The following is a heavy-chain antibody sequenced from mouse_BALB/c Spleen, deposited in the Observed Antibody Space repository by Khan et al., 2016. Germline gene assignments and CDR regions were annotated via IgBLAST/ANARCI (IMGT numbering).Heavy chain of an antibody. D-gene: IGHD1-1*01. J-gene: IGHJ4*01. CDR2: IAPGSGNT. Sequence: DLVKPGASVKLSCKASGYTFTSYWINWIKQRPGQGLEWIGRIAPGSGNTYYNEMFKRKATLTVDTSSSTAYIQLSSLSSEDSAVSSCEREGTVPLMDYWGQGTSVTVSS. CDR3: EREGTVPLMDY. V-gene: IGHV1S41*01. CDR1: GYTFTSYW.